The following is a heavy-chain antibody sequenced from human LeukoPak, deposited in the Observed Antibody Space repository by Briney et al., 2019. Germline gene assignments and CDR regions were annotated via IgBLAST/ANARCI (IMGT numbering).Heavy chain of an antibody. CDR3: AKEGGYGELYCYFDY. D-gene: IGHD3-10*01. J-gene: IGHJ4*02. CDR2: LSGSGGST. CDR1: GFTFLRYG. Sequence: SGGSLRLSCAASGFTFLRYGMSWVRQAPGKGLEWVSALSGSGGSTYYADSVKGRSTLSRDNSKNTLYLQMNSLRTEDTAVNYCAKEGGYGELYCYFDYWGQGTLVTVSS. V-gene: IGHV3-23*01.